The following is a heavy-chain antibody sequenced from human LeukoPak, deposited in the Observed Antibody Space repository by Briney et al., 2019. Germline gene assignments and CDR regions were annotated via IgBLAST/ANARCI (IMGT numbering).Heavy chain of an antibody. CDR1: GLTFSTYW. Sequence: GGFLRLSCAASGLTFSTYWMTWVRQAPGKGLEWVSAISGSGDGTYSADSVKGRFTISRDNSKNTLYLQMNSLRAEDTAVYYCAKPFYSGYDSHFDYWGQGTLVTVSS. CDR3: AKPFYSGYDSHFDY. CDR2: ISGSGDGT. V-gene: IGHV3-23*01. D-gene: IGHD5-12*01. J-gene: IGHJ4*02.